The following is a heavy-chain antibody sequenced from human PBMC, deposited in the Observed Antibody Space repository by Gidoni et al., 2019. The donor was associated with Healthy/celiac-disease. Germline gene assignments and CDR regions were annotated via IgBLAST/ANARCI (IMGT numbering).Heavy chain of an antibody. CDR3: ARQRSGYSSSWSDAFDI. CDR1: GGPFSNYA. J-gene: IGHJ3*02. CDR2: IIPIFGTA. V-gene: IGHV1-69*01. D-gene: IGHD6-13*01. Sequence: QVQLVQSGAEVKKPGSSVKVSCKASGGPFSNYAISWVRQAPGQGLEWMGGIIPIFGTANYAQKFQGRVTITADESTSTAYMELSSLRSEDTAVYYCARQRSGYSSSWSDAFDIWGQGTMVTVSS.